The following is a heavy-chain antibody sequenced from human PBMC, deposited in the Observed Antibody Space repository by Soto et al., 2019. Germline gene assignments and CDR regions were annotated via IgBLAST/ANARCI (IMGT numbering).Heavy chain of an antibody. J-gene: IGHJ6*01. CDR1: GFTFSSYE. CDR3: ALFYYGMDV. Sequence: GGSLRLSCAASGFTFSSYEMNLVRQAPGKGLEWVSYISSSGSTIYYADSVKGRFTISRDNAKNSLYLQMNSLRAEDTAVYYCALFYYGMDVWGQGTMVTVSS. CDR2: ISSSGSTI. V-gene: IGHV3-48*03.